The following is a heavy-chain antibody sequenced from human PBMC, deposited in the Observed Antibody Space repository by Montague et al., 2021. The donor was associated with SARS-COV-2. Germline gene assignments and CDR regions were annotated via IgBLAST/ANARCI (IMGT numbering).Heavy chain of an antibody. Sequence: SETLSLTCTVSGGSISSYYWSWIRQPPGKGLEWIEYIYYSGSTNYNPSLKSRVTISVDTSKNQFSLKLSSVTAADTAVYYCARHERQWLRLYPYYFDYWGQGTLVTVSS. CDR2: IYYSGST. J-gene: IGHJ4*02. CDR1: GGSISSYY. V-gene: IGHV4-59*08. D-gene: IGHD5-12*01. CDR3: ARHERQWLRLYPYYFDY.